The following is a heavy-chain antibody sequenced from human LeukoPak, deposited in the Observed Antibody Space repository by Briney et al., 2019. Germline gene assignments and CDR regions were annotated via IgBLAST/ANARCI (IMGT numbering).Heavy chain of an antibody. CDR2: ISAYHGGT. J-gene: IGHJ4*02. Sequence: ASVKVSCKASGYTFTNYGISWVRQAPGQGLEWMGWISAYHGGTNYAQKLQGRVTMTTDTSTSTAYMELRSLRSDDTAMYFCARDSGITGTTSSLDYWGQGTLVTVSS. CDR1: GYTFTNYG. V-gene: IGHV1-18*01. CDR3: ARDSGITGTTSSLDY. D-gene: IGHD1-7*01.